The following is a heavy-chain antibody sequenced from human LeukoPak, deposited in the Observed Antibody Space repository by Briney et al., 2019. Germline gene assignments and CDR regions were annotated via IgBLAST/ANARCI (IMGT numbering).Heavy chain of an antibody. D-gene: IGHD6-13*01. J-gene: IGHJ4*02. CDR2: IRQDGGEK. V-gene: IGHV3-7*04. CDR3: ARGCSSFNY. Sequence: GGSLRLSCAASGFTFSSYWMSWVRQAPGKGLEWVATIRQDGGEKSYVDSVKGRFTISRDNAKNSLYLQMNSLRAEDTAVYYCARGCSSFNYWGQGTLVTVSS. CDR1: GFTFSSYW.